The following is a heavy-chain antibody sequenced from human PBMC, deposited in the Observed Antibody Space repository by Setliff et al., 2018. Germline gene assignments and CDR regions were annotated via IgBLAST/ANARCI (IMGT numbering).Heavy chain of an antibody. Sequence: ASVKVSCKASGFTFTIYGVNWVRQAPGQGLEWMGWISAFNGYTQYSQKFKGRITVTTDTSTSTAYMELGSLTSDDTAVYYCLRDRPYSNSPEDAFDIWGQGTTGTVSS. V-gene: IGHV1-18*01. CDR3: LRDRPYSNSPEDAFDI. CDR1: GFTFTIYG. J-gene: IGHJ3*02. D-gene: IGHD6-6*01. CDR2: ISAFNGYT.